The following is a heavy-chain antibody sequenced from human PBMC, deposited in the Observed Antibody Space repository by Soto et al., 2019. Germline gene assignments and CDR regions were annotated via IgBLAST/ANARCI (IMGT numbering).Heavy chain of an antibody. D-gene: IGHD5-12*01. Sequence: GGSLRLSCAASGFTFSSYWMTWVRQAPGKGLEWVANIKQDGSEKYYVDSVKGRFTISRDNFSKSVYLQMNNLRVEDTAVYYCARDRRGYSGYDVFDYWGQGTLVTVSS. J-gene: IGHJ4*02. V-gene: IGHV3-7*01. CDR3: ARDRRGYSGYDVFDY. CDR2: IKQDGSEK. CDR1: GFTFSSYW.